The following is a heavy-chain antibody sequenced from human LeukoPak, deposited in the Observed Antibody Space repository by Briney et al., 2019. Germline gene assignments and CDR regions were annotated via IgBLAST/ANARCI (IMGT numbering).Heavy chain of an antibody. CDR2: ISYDGSNK. J-gene: IGHJ4*02. Sequence: GGSLRLSCAASGFTFSRYGMHWVRQAPGKGLEWVAVISYDGSNKYYADSVKGRFTISRDNSKNTLYLQMNSLRAEDTAVYYCARDISGRYSLDYWGQGTLVTVSS. CDR3: ARDISGRYSLDY. CDR1: GFTFSRYG. V-gene: IGHV3-30*19. D-gene: IGHD1-26*01.